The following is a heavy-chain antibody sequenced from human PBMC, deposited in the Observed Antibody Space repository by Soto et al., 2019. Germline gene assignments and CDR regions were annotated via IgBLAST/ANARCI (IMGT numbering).Heavy chain of an antibody. CDR3: ARGDKYSSREYYYYGMDV. CDR2: IIPILGIA. CDR1: GGTFSSYT. Sequence: QVQLVQSGAEVKKPGSSVKVSCKASGGTFSSYTISWVRQAPGQGLEWMGRIIPILGIANYAQKFQGRVTITADKPTSTAYMELSSLRSEDTAVYYCARGDKYSSREYYYYGMDVWGQGTTVTVSS. V-gene: IGHV1-69*02. D-gene: IGHD6-13*01. J-gene: IGHJ6*02.